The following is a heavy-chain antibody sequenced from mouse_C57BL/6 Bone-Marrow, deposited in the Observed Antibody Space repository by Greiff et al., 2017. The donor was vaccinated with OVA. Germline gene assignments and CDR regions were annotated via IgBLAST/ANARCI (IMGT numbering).Heavy chain of an antibody. J-gene: IGHJ2*01. D-gene: IGHD1-1*01. CDR1: GYAFSSSW. CDR2: IYPGDGDT. V-gene: IGHV1-82*01. Sequence: VQLMESGPELVKPGASVKLSCTASGYAFSSSWMHWVKQRPGKGLEWIGRIYPGDGDTNYNGKFKGKATLTADKSSTTAYLQLSSLTSEDSAVYICARCLEYGSSSYYFDYWGQGTTLTVSS. CDR3: ARCLEYGSSSYYFDY.